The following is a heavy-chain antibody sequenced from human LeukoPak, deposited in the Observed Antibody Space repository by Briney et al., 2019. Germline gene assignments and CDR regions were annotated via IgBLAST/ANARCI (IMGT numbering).Heavy chain of an antibody. CDR1: GFTFSSYS. Sequence: GGSLRLSCAASGFTFSSYSMTWVRQAPGKGLEWVSSISSSSSYIYYADSVKGRFTISRDNAKNSLYLQMNSLRAEDTAVYYCAKPFKGGFYDYWGQGTLVTVSS. CDR3: AKPFKGGFYDY. V-gene: IGHV3-21*04. CDR2: ISSSSSYI. J-gene: IGHJ4*02.